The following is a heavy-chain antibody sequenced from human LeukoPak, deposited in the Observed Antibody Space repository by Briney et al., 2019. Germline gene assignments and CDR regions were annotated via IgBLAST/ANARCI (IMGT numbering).Heavy chain of an antibody. CDR1: GYTFTSYG. V-gene: IGHV1-18*01. CDR3: ASYSSIAARPIPREYYMDV. J-gene: IGHJ6*03. Sequence: ASVKVSCKASGYTFTSYGISWVRQAPGQGLEWMGWISAYNGNTNYAQKLQGRVTMTTDTSTSTAYMELRSLRSDDTAVYYCASYSSIAARPIPREYYMDVWGKGTTVTVSS. D-gene: IGHD6-6*01. CDR2: ISAYNGNT.